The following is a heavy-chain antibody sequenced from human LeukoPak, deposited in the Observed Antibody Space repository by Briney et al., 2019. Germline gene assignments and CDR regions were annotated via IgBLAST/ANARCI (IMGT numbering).Heavy chain of an antibody. CDR1: GGSFSGYY. D-gene: IGHD3-16*02. CDR2: IYHSGST. Sequence: SETLSLTCAVYGGSFSGYYWSWIRQPPGKGLEWIGYIYHSGSTYYNPSLKSRVTISVDRSKNQFSLKLSSVTAADTAVYYCARGRGFIDAGYWGQGTLVTVSS. CDR3: ARGRGFIDAGY. J-gene: IGHJ4*02. V-gene: IGHV4-34*01.